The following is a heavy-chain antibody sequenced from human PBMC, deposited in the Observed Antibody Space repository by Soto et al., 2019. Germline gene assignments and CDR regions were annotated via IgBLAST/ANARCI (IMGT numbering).Heavy chain of an antibody. CDR2: ISTYTGNT. CDR3: ARDVSVSSGSFGGY. CDR1: GYTFDSYG. Sequence: QVQLVQSGPELKKPGAAVRVSCKASGYTFDSYGLSWVRQAPGQGLEWMGWISTYTGNTDYPQRFQGRVTMDTDTSTSTAYLDLRSLTSDDTAVYYCARDVSVSSGSFGGYWGQGTLVTVSS. J-gene: IGHJ4*02. V-gene: IGHV1-18*01. D-gene: IGHD3-10*01.